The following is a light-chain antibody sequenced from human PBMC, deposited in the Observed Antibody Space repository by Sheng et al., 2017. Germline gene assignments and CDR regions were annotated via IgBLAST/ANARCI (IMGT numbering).Light chain of an antibody. CDR3: QQRSKWPVT. J-gene: IGKJ3*01. V-gene: IGKV3-11*01. Sequence: EIVMTQSPATLSLSPGEGATLSCRASQSVSSNLAWYQQKPGQAPRLLIYGASTRVTGIPARFSGSGSGTDFTLTISSLEPEDFAVYYCQQRSKWPVTFGPGTKVDIK. CDR2: GAS. CDR1: QSVSSN.